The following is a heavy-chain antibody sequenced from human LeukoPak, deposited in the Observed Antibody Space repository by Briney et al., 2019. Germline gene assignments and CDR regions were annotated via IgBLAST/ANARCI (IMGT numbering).Heavy chain of an antibody. CDR3: ARALLATVTTGFDY. V-gene: IGHV4-30-4*08. J-gene: IGHJ4*02. D-gene: IGHD4-17*01. CDR2: IYYSGST. CDR1: GGSISSGYYY. Sequence: PSQTLSLTCTVSGGSISSGYYYWSWIRQPPGQGLEWIGNIYYSGSTYYNPSLKSRVTISVDTSKNQFSLKLSSVTAADTAVYYCARALLATVTTGFDYWGQGTLVTVSS.